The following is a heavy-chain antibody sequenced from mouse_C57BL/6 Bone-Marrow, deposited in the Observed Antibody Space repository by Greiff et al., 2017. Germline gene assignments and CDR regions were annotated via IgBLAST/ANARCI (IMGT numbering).Heavy chain of an antibody. CDR1: GYAFSSYW. CDR3: ARKGYYGSRDPYYFDY. V-gene: IGHV1-80*01. J-gene: IGHJ2*01. Sequence: QVQLQQSGAELVKPGASVKISCKASGYAFSSYWMNWVKQRPGKGLEWIGQIYPGDGDTNYNGKFKGKATLTADKSSSTAYMQLSSLTSEDSAVYFCARKGYYGSRDPYYFDYWGQGTTLTVSS. D-gene: IGHD1-1*01. CDR2: IYPGDGDT.